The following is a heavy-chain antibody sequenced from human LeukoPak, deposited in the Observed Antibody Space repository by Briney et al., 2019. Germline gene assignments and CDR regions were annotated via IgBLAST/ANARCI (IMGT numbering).Heavy chain of an antibody. V-gene: IGHV4-34*01. Sequence: PSETLSLTCAVYGGSFSASYWSWIRQPPGKGLEWIGEINHSGSTNYNPSLKSQVTISVDTSKNEFSLKLSSVTAADTAVYYCAGGHSSGWYYLNWGQGTLVTVSS. J-gene: IGHJ4*02. D-gene: IGHD6-19*01. CDR2: INHSGST. CDR1: GGSFSASY. CDR3: AGGHSSGWYYLN.